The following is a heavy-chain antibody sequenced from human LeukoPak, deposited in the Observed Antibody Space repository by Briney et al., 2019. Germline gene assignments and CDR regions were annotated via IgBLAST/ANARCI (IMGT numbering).Heavy chain of an antibody. D-gene: IGHD2-15*01. V-gene: IGHV3-30*18. Sequence: GGSLRLSCAASGFTFSSYGMHWVRQAPGKGLEWVAVISYDGSNKYYADSVKGRFTISRDNSKNTLYLQMNSLRAEDTAVYYCAKGSRVVVAADFDYWGQGTLVTVSS. CDR1: GFTFSSYG. CDR3: AKGSRVVVAADFDY. CDR2: ISYDGSNK. J-gene: IGHJ4*02.